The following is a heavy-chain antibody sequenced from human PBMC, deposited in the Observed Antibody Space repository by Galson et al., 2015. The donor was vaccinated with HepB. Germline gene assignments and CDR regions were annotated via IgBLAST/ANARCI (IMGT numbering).Heavy chain of an antibody. J-gene: IGHJ3*02. D-gene: IGHD6-19*01. Sequence: SVKVSCKASGYTFTSYAMHWVRQAPGQRLEWMGWINAGNGNTKYSQKFQGRVTITRDTSASTAYMELSSLRSEDTAVYYCARGAGYSSGWYEAFDIWGQGTMVTVSS. CDR3: ARGAGYSSGWYEAFDI. CDR2: INAGNGNT. V-gene: IGHV1-3*01. CDR1: GYTFTSYA.